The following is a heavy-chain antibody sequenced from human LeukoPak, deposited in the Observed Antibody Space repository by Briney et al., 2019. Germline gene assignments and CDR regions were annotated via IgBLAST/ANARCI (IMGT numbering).Heavy chain of an antibody. J-gene: IGHJ1*01. Sequence: PSETLSLTCTVSGGSISSYYWSWIRQPPGKGLEWIGYIYYSGSTNYNPSLKSRVTISVDTSKNQFSLKLSSVTAADTAVYYCARVVAGTGYFQHWGQGILVTVSS. CDR2: IYYSGST. D-gene: IGHD6-19*01. CDR1: GGSISSYY. CDR3: ARVVAGTGYFQH. V-gene: IGHV4-59*01.